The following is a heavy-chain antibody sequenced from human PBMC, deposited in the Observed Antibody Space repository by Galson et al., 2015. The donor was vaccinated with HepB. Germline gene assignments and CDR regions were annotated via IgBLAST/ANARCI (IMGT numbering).Heavy chain of an antibody. CDR3: ARGSSWGSYPGVIDY. CDR2: ISSSSSYI. CDR1: GFTFSSYS. D-gene: IGHD1-26*01. J-gene: IGHJ4*02. Sequence: SLRLSCAASGFTFSSYSMNWVRQAPGKGLEWVSSISSSSSYIYYADSVKGRFTISRDNAKNSLYLQMNSLRAEDTAVYYCARGSSWGSYPGVIDYWGQGTLVTVSS. V-gene: IGHV3-21*01.